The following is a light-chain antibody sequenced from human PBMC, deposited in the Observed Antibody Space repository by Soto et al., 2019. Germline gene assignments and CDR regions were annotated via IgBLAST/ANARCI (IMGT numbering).Light chain of an antibody. CDR1: QGITNY. J-gene: IGKJ1*01. CDR2: SAS. V-gene: IGKV1-27*01. CDR3: QGCNIAPSWT. Sequence: DIQMTQSPSSLSASVGDRVTITCRASQGITNYLACYLRKLGKVPDLLISSASTLQSGATSRFSGCGSGTDFTPTVSSLQPEHVATYYCQGCNIAPSWTFGQGTRVEIK.